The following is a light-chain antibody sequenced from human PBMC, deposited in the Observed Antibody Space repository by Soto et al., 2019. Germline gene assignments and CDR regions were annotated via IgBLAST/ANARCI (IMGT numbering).Light chain of an antibody. CDR2: DNN. V-gene: IGLV1-51*01. CDR3: GTWDSSLSAWV. Sequence: QSVLTQPPSVSAAPGQKVTISCSGRSSNIGNNYVSWYQQLPGTAPQLLIYDNNQRPSGIPDRFSGSKSGTSATLGITGLQAGDEADYYCGTWDSSLSAWVFGGGTKLTVL. J-gene: IGLJ3*02. CDR1: SSNIGNNY.